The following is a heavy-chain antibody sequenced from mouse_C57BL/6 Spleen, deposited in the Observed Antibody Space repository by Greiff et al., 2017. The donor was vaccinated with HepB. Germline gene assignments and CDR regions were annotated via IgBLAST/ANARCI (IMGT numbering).Heavy chain of an antibody. D-gene: IGHD2-2*01. V-gene: IGHV6-6*01. Sequence: EVQRVESGGGLVQPGGSMKLPCAASGFTFSDAWMDGVRQSPEKGLEWVAEIRNKANNHATYYAESVNGRFNISRDDSKSIVYLQMNSLRAEYTGIYYCTRPGVTSYYAMGYWAQVTSVTVSS. CDR2: IRNKANNHAT. J-gene: IGHJ4*01. CDR3: TRPGVTSYYAMGY. CDR1: GFTFSDAW.